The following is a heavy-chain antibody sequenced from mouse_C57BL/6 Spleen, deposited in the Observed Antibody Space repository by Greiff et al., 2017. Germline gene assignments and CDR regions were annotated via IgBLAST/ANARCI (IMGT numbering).Heavy chain of an antibody. Sequence: VQLQQPGAELVKPGASVKMSCKASGYTFTSYWITWVKQRPGQGLEWIGDIYPGSGSTNYNEKFKSKATLTVDTSSSTAYMQLSSLTSEDSAVYYCARHGTTVVAYYFDYWGQGTTLTVSS. J-gene: IGHJ2*01. CDR3: ARHGTTVVAYYFDY. CDR1: GYTFTSYW. CDR2: IYPGSGST. D-gene: IGHD1-1*01. V-gene: IGHV1-55*01.